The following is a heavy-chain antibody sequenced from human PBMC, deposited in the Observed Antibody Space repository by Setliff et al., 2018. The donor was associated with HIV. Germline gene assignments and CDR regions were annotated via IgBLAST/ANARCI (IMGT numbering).Heavy chain of an antibody. Sequence: SETLSLTCTVSGGSISSSSYYWGWIRQPPGKGLEWIGNIYYSGSTYYNPSLKSRVTISVDTSKNQFSLKLSSVTAADTAVYYCAREREGYYDSSGYYYGAFDIWGQGTMVTVSS. D-gene: IGHD3-22*01. J-gene: IGHJ3*02. CDR3: AREREGYYDSSGYYYGAFDI. CDR2: IYYSGST. CDR1: GGSISSSSYY. V-gene: IGHV4-39*07.